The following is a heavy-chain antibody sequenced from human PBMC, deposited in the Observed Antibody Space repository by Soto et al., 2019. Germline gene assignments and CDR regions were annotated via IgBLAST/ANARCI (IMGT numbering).Heavy chain of an antibody. CDR1: GGSFSSFY. CDR3: VSYGSGTFYSAYSFDF. V-gene: IGHV4-34*01. J-gene: IGHJ4*02. D-gene: IGHD3-10*01. CDR2: IHHSGTT. Sequence: SETLSLTCTVYGGSFSSFYWSWIRQSPGKGLEWIGEIHHSGTTNYNPSLKSRVTISVDTSKNQFSLELSSVTAADTALYYCVSYGSGTFYSAYSFDFWSQGSLVT.